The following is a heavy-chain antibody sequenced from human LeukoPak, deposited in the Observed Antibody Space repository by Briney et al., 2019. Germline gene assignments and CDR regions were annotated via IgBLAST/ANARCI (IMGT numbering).Heavy chain of an antibody. J-gene: IGHJ4*02. CDR1: GFTFSSYE. Sequence: GSLLLSCAASGFTFSSYEMNWVRQAPGKGLEWVSYISSSGRTIYYADSVKGRFTISRDNAKNSLYLQMNSLRAEDTAVYYCARDVVTIFGVDDYYFDYWGQGTLVTVSS. CDR2: ISSSGRTI. CDR3: ARDVVTIFGVDDYYFDY. D-gene: IGHD3-3*01. V-gene: IGHV3-48*03.